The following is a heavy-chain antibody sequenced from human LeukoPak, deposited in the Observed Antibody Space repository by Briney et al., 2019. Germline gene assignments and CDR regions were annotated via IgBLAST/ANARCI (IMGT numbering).Heavy chain of an antibody. CDR2: IIPIFGIA. V-gene: IGHV1-69*04. J-gene: IGHJ6*02. CDR1: GGTFSSYA. D-gene: IGHD6-13*01. CDR3: ARMLQQLVLPGDYYYGMDV. Sequence: GASVKVSCKASGGTFSSYAISWVRQAPGQGLEWMGRIIPIFGIANYAQKFQGRVTITADKSTSTAYMKLSSLRSEDTAVYYCARMLQQLVLPGDYYYGMDVWGQGTTVTVSS.